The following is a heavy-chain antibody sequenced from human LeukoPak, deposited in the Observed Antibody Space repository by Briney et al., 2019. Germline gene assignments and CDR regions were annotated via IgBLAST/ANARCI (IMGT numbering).Heavy chain of an antibody. CDR1: GGSISTHY. Sequence: PSETLSLTCIVSGGSISTHYWSWIRQPPGKGLEWIGYVYHTGSTKYNPSLESRITISVDTSKNQFSLNLNSLTAADTAVYYCARASFSSPGNFVYWGQGTLVAVSS. CDR2: VYHTGST. J-gene: IGHJ4*02. D-gene: IGHD2/OR15-2a*01. CDR3: ARASFSSPGNFVY. V-gene: IGHV4-59*11.